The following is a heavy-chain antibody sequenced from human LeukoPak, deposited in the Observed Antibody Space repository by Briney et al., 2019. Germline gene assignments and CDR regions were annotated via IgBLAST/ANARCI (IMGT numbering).Heavy chain of an antibody. CDR1: GDSVSSNSAA. CDR2: TYYRSKWYN. Sequence: SQTLSLSCAVSGDSVSSNSAAWNWIRQSPSRGLEWLGRTYYRSKWYNDYAVSVKSRITINPDTSKNQFSLQLNSVTPEETAVYYCARGGYYYDSSGYYQSLDYWGQGTLVTVSS. CDR3: ARGGYYYDSSGYYQSLDY. D-gene: IGHD3-22*01. J-gene: IGHJ4*02. V-gene: IGHV6-1*01.